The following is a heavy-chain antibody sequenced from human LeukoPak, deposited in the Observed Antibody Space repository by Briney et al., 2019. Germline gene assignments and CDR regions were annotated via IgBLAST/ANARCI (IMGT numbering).Heavy chain of an antibody. CDR3: AKVSHLTYYYYMYV. D-gene: IGHD4/OR15-4a*01. Sequence: GGSLRLSCAASGFTFSSYAMNWVRQAPGKGLEWVSGISGSGGSTYYADSVKGRFTISRDSSKNTLFLQMNSLRAEDTAVYYCAKVSHLTYYYYMYVWGKGTTVTVSS. CDR2: ISGSGGST. V-gene: IGHV3-23*01. J-gene: IGHJ6*03. CDR1: GFTFSSYA.